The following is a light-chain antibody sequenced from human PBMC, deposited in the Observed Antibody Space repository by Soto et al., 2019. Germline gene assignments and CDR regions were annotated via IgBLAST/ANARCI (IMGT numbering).Light chain of an antibody. V-gene: IGKV1-39*01. Sequence: DIQKTQSPSSLSASVGDRVTITCRASQSISFYLNWYQQKPGKAPKLLIYAASSLQSGVPSRFSGSGSGTDFTLTISSLQPEDFATYYCQQSYSTPRTFGQGTKLEIK. CDR1: QSISFY. CDR2: AAS. CDR3: QQSYSTPRT. J-gene: IGKJ2*01.